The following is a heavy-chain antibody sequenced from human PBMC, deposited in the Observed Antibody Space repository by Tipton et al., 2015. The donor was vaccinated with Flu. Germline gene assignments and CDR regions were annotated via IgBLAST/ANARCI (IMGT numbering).Heavy chain of an antibody. CDR2: IYYSGST. J-gene: IGHJ6*02. Sequence: TLSLTCTVSGGSISSYYWSWIRQPPGKGLEWIGYIYYSGSTNYNPSLKSRVTISVDTSKNQFSLTLSSVTAADTDVYYCARYSSGWSHYGMDVWGQGTTVTVSS. CDR3: ARYSSGWSHYGMDV. V-gene: IGHV4-59*12. D-gene: IGHD6-13*01. CDR1: GGSISSYY.